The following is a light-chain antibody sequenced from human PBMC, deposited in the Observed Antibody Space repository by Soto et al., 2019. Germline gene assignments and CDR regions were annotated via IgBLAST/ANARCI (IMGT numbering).Light chain of an antibody. CDR1: QSIRTN. Sequence: EIVLTQSPATLSVSAGGTVTLSCRASQSIRTNVAWYQQIPGQAPRLLVYGASTRATGVPARFSGSGSGIEFTLTISSLQSEDSAVYYCHQYFNCPLTWTFGPGTKVQIK. CDR2: GAS. CDR3: HQYFNCPLTWT. J-gene: IGKJ1*01. V-gene: IGKV3-15*01.